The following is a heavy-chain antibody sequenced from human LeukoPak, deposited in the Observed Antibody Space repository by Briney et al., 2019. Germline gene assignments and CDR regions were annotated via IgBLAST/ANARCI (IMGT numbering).Heavy chain of an antibody. J-gene: IGHJ4*02. Sequence: ASVKVSCKASGYTFTGYYMHWVRQAPGQGLEWMGWINPNSGGTSYAQKFQGRVTMTRDTSISTAYMELSRLRSDDTAVYYCARANLCGGDCYPYDYWGKGTLVTVSS. CDR2: INPNSGGT. CDR3: ARANLCGGDCYPYDY. V-gene: IGHV1-2*02. CDR1: GYTFTGYY. D-gene: IGHD2-21*02.